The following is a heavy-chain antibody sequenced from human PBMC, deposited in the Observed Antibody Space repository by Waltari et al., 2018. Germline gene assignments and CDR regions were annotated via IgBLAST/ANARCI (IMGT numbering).Heavy chain of an antibody. CDR1: GLRFSRYW. V-gene: IGHV3-74*01. CDR3: ARVASNWHFDL. J-gene: IGHJ2*01. CDR2: IDSDGWTK. Sequence: EAQLVESGGDFVQPGGSLRLSCAASGLRFSRYWMYWVRQVPGKGLVWVSRIDSDGWTKIYADSVKGRFTISRDNAKNTVYLQMNSLRAEDMAIYYCARVASNWHFDLWGRGTLVTV. D-gene: IGHD4-4*01.